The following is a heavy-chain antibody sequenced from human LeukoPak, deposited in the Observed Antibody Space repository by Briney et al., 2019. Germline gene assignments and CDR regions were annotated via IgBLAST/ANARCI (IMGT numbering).Heavy chain of an antibody. CDR1: GYTFTGYY. J-gene: IGHJ4*02. V-gene: IGHV1-2*02. CDR3: ARGPPPYYGSGSYPPDY. D-gene: IGHD3-10*01. CDR2: INPNSGGT. Sequence: ASVKVSCKASGYTFTGYYMHWVRQAPGQGLEWMGWINPNSGGTNYAQKFQGRVTMTRDTSISTAYMELSRLRSDDTAVYYCARGPPPYYGSGSYPPDYWGRGTLVTVSS.